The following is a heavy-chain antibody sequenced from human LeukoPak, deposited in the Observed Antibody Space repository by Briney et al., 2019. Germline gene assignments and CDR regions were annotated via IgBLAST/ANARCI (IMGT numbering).Heavy chain of an antibody. Sequence: GGSLRLSCAASGFTFSSYAMGWVRQAPGKGLEWVSAIIVGGTSTYYADSVKGPFTISRDNSKNTLCLQMNSLRAEDTAVYYRAKDRAQQLVLDFWGQGTLVTVSS. J-gene: IGHJ4*02. CDR3: AKDRAQQLVLDF. D-gene: IGHD6-13*01. V-gene: IGHV3-23*01. CDR1: GFTFSSYA. CDR2: IIVGGTST.